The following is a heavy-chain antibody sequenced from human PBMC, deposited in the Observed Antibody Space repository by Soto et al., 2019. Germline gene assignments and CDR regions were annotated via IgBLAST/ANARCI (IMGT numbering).Heavy chain of an antibody. CDR3: ARGRGFGVVPAAWDY. CDR1: GGSFSGYY. J-gene: IGHJ4*02. CDR2: INHSGST. Sequence: SETLSLTCAVYGGSFSGYYWSWIRQPPGKGLEWIGEINHSGSTNYNPSLKSRVTISVDTSKNQFSLKLSSVTAADTAVYYCARGRGFGVVPAAWDYWGQGTLVTVSS. D-gene: IGHD2-2*01. V-gene: IGHV4-34*01.